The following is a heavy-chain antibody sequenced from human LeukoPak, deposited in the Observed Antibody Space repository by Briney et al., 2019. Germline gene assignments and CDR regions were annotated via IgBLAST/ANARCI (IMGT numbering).Heavy chain of an antibody. Sequence: PGGSLRLSCAASGFTFSSYEMNWVRQAPGKGLEWVSYISSSGSYIYYADSVKGRFTISRDNSKNTLYLQMNSLRAEDTAVYYCAKASEEAAELGNWGQGTLVTISS. CDR1: GFTFSSYE. CDR2: ISSSGSYI. CDR3: AKASEEAAELGN. V-gene: IGHV3-48*03. D-gene: IGHD6-13*01. J-gene: IGHJ4*02.